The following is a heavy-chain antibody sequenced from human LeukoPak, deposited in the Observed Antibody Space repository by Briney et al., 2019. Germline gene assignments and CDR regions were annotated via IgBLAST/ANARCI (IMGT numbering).Heavy chain of an antibody. J-gene: IGHJ5*02. CDR2: IFYSGST. D-gene: IGHD3-10*01. CDR1: SGSISTSNYY. V-gene: IGHV4-39*01. CDR3: ARQVVTMVRGVPGWFDP. Sequence: SETLSLTCTVSSGSISTSNYYWGWVRQPPGKALEWIGNIFYSGSTYYSPSLKSRVTISLDTSRNQFSLKLNSVTAADTAVYYCARQVVTMVRGVPGWFDPWGQGTLVTVSS.